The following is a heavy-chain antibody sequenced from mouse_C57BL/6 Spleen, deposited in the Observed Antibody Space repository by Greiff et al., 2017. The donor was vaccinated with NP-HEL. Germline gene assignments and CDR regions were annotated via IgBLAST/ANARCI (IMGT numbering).Heavy chain of an antibody. D-gene: IGHD1-1*01. CDR2: ISSGGSYT. V-gene: IGHV5-6*01. CDR1: GFTFSSYG. Sequence: EVQGVESGGDLVKPGGSLKLSCAASGFTFSSYGMSWVRQTPDKRLEWVATISSGGSYTYYPDSVKGRFTISRDNAKNTLYLQMSSLKSEDTAMYYCARHHYYYGSSSLHYYAMDYWGQGTSVTVSS. J-gene: IGHJ4*01. CDR3: ARHHYYYGSSSLHYYAMDY.